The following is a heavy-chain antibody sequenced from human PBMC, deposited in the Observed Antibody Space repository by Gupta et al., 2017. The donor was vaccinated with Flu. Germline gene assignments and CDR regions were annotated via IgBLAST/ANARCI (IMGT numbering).Heavy chain of an antibody. D-gene: IGHD5-12*01. Sequence: APGQGLEWMGGITPLLATSNYAQKFQGRVTITADESTNTAYMKLSSLRSEDTAVYYCARDPVAVATTPFYFDFWGQGTLVTVSS. J-gene: IGHJ4*02. CDR2: ITPLLATS. CDR3: ARDPVAVATTPFYFDF. V-gene: IGHV1-69*01.